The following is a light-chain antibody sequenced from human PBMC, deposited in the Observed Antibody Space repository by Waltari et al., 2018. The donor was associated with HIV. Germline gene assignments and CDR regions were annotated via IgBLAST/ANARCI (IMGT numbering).Light chain of an antibody. CDR2: EDT. J-gene: IGLJ2*01. CDR3: YSTDSSANNGV. CDR1: ALPTNY. Sequence: SYELTQPPSVSVSPGQTARITCSGDALPTNYAYWYQQKSGQAPALAIYEDTKRPSGISERFSASSSGTMATLTVSGAQVEDEADYFCYSTDSSANNGVFGGGTKLTVL. V-gene: IGLV3-10*01.